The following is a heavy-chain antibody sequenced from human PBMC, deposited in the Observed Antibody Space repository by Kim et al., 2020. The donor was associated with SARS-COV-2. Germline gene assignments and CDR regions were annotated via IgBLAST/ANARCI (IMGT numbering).Heavy chain of an antibody. Sequence: GGSLRLSCAASGFTFSSYGMHWVRQAPGKGLEWVAVISYDGSNKYYADSVKGRFTISRDNSKNMLYLQMNSLRAEDTAVYYCAKAWGDTAMVSPLGYWGQGTLVTVSS. CDR3: AKAWGDTAMVSPLGY. J-gene: IGHJ4*02. CDR2: ISYDGSNK. V-gene: IGHV3-30*18. CDR1: GFTFSSYG. D-gene: IGHD5-18*01.